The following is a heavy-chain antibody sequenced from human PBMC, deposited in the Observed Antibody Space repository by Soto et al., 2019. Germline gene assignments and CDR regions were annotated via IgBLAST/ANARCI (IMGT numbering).Heavy chain of an antibody. J-gene: IGHJ4*02. CDR2: ISNDETN. D-gene: IGHD6-25*01. V-gene: IGHV3-74*03. CDR3: ASLSAPVDF. Sequence: GGSLRLSCAASGLTLIRYWIHFFGQAPGKGLMWVSKISNDETNVITAYADSVKGRFTISRDDAKNTLYLQMNSVRPEDTALYYCASLSAPVDFWGQGAQVTVSS. CDR1: GLTLIRYW.